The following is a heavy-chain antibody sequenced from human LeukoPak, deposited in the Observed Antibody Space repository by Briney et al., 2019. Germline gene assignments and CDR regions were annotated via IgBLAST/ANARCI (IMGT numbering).Heavy chain of an antibody. D-gene: IGHD6-6*01. J-gene: IGHJ4*02. CDR2: IIPIFGTA. CDR1: GGTFSSYA. CDR3: ARDMSLSGIAARLPTGYFDY. V-gene: IGHV1-69*05. Sequence: ASVKVSCKASGGTFSSYAISWVRQAPGQGLEWMGGIIPIFGTANYAQKFQGRVTITTDESTSTAYMELSSLRSEDTAVYYCARDMSLSGIAARLPTGYFDYWGQGTLVTVSS.